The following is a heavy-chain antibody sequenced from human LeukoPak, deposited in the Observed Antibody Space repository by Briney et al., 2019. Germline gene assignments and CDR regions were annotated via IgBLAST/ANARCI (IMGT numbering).Heavy chain of an antibody. CDR2: IIPIFGTA. CDR1: GYTFTSYG. J-gene: IGHJ3*02. CDR3: ARMGYSDAFDI. V-gene: IGHV1-69*05. D-gene: IGHD2-15*01. Sequence: SVKVSCKASGYTFTSYGISWVRQAPGQGLEWMGRIIPIFGTANYAQKFQGRVTITTDESTSTAYMELSSLRSEDTAVYYCARMGYSDAFDIWGQGTMVTVSS.